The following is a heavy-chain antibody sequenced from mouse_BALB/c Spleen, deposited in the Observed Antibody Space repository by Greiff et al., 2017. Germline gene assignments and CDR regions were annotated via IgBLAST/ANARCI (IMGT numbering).Heavy chain of an antibody. J-gene: IGHJ4*01. CDR1: GFTFSSYG. V-gene: IGHV5-6-3*01. Sequence: EVQLEESGAGLVQPGGSLKLSCAASGFTFSSYGMSWVRQTPAKRLELVATINSNGGSTYYPDSVKGRFTISRDNAKNTLYLQMSSLKSEDTAMYCCAGGQVHYGMDYWGQGTSVTVSA. CDR2: INSNGGST. CDR3: AGGQVHYGMDY. D-gene: IGHD2-14*01.